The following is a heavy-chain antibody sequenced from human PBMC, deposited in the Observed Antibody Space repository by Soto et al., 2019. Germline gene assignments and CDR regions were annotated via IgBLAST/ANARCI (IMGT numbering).Heavy chain of an antibody. J-gene: IGHJ4*02. CDR2: ISSSSSYI. V-gene: IGHV3-21*01. D-gene: IGHD3-22*01. CDR3: ASHPRDSSGYWYYFDD. CDR1: GFTFSSYS. Sequence: EVQLVESGGGLVKPGGSLRLSCAASGFTFSSYSMNWVRQAPGKGLEWVSSISSSSSYIYYADSVKGRFTISRDNAKNSLDLQMHSLRAEDTAVYYCASHPRDSSGYWYYFDDCGQGTLVTVSS.